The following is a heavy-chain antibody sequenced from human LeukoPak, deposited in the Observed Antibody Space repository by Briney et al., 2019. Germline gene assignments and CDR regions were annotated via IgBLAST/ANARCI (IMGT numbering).Heavy chain of an antibody. Sequence: GASVKVSCKASGYTFTSYGISWVRRAPGQGLEWMGWISAYNGNTNYAQKLQGRVTMTTDTSTSTAYMELRSLRSDDTAVYYCARSNAVSGYSYGSDYWGQGTLVTVSS. CDR1: GYTFTSYG. D-gene: IGHD5-18*01. J-gene: IGHJ4*02. CDR2: ISAYNGNT. V-gene: IGHV1-18*04. CDR3: ARSNAVSGYSYGSDY.